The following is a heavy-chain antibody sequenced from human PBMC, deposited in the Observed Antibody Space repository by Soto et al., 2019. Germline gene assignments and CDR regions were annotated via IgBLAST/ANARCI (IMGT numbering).Heavy chain of an antibody. CDR3: AKVNIVRFLEWYDAFDI. D-gene: IGHD3-3*01. J-gene: IGHJ3*02. V-gene: IGHV3-9*01. CDR1: GFTFDDYA. CDR2: ISWNSGSI. Sequence: GGSLRLSCAASGFTFDDYAMHWVRQAPGKGLEWVSGISWNSGSIGYADSVKGRFTISRDNAKNSLYLQMNSLRAEDTALYYCAKVNIVRFLEWYDAFDIWGQGTMVTVSS.